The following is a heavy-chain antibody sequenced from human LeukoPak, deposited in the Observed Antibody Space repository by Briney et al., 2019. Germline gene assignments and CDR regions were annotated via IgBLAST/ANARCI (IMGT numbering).Heavy chain of an antibody. CDR1: GFTFSSYW. V-gene: IGHV3-7*01. D-gene: IGHD3-10*01. CDR3: ARDSSLWFGETNYYYYGMDV. CDR2: IKQEGSEK. Sequence: GGSLRLSCAASGFTFSSYWMSWVRQAPGKGRGWVANIKQEGSEKYHVDSVKGRFTISRDNAKNSLYLQMNSLRAEDTAVYYCARDSSLWFGETNYYYYGMDVWGQGTTVTVSS. J-gene: IGHJ6*02.